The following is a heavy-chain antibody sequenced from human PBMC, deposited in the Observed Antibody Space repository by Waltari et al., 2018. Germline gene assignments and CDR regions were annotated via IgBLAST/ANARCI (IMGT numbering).Heavy chain of an antibody. CDR1: GSSISSGYY. J-gene: IGHJ5*02. Sequence: QVQLQESGPGLVKPSETLSLTCAVSGSSISSGYYWGWIRQPPGKGLELIGSIYHSGSTYYNPSLKSLVTISVDTSKNQFSLKLSSVTAADTAVYYCATLEMATIRFDPWGQGTLVTVSS. CDR2: IYHSGST. V-gene: IGHV4-38-2*01. D-gene: IGHD5-12*01. CDR3: ATLEMATIRFDP.